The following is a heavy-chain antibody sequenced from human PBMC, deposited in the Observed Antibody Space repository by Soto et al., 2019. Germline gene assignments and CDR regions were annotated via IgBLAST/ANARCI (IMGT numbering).Heavy chain of an antibody. Sequence: SETLSLTCTVSGDSLSSGGHYWSWIRQHPGKGLEWIGHIYDSVNTYYSPSLRSRVTISADMSKNQFSLNLRSVTAADTAVYYCARVDHRGYFAIFTDYCGQGTLVTVSS. CDR1: GDSLSSGGHY. CDR3: ARVDHRGYFAIFTDY. D-gene: IGHD1-1*01. V-gene: IGHV4-31*03. J-gene: IGHJ4*02. CDR2: IYDSVNT.